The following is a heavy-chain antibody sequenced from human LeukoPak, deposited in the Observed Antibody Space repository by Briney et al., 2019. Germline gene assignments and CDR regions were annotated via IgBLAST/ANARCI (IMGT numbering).Heavy chain of an antibody. V-gene: IGHV4-59*01. CDR2: IYYSGST. J-gene: IGHJ3*02. Sequence: SETLSLTCAVHGGSFSGYYWSWIRQPPGKGLEWIGYIYYSGSTNYNPSLKSRVTISVDTSKNQFSLKLSSVTAADTAVYYCARAAHYDFWSAKMGDAFDIWGQGTMVTVSS. D-gene: IGHD3-3*01. CDR3: ARAAHYDFWSAKMGDAFDI. CDR1: GGSFSGYY.